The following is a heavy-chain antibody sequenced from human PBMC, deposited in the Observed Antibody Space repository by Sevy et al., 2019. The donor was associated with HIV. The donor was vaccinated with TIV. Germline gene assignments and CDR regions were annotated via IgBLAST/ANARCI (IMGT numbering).Heavy chain of an antibody. CDR2: ISGSGGST. V-gene: IGHV3-23*01. CDR3: AKDSRYGEHDY. CDR1: GFTFSSYA. J-gene: IGHJ4*02. D-gene: IGHD4-17*01. Sequence: GESLKISCAASGFTFSSYAMSWVRQAPGKGLEWASAISGSGGSTYYADSVKGRFTISRDNSKNTLYLQMNSLRAEDTAVYYCAKDSRYGEHDYWGQGTLVTVSS.